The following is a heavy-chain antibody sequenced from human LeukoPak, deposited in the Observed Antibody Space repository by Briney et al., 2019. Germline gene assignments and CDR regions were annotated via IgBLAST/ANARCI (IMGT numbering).Heavy chain of an antibody. CDR3: ARDAASSTWNGEYFFYYVDV. V-gene: IGHV3-30*04. CDR1: GFTFSSYA. Sequence: GGSLRLSCAVSGFTFSSYAVHWVRQAPGKGLEWVTLVSSDGSHKDYADSVKGRFTISRDNSNNTLHLQMNSLRVEDTAVYYCARDAASSTWNGEYFFYYVDVWGKGTTVTVS. D-gene: IGHD6-13*01. CDR2: VSSDGSHK. J-gene: IGHJ6*03.